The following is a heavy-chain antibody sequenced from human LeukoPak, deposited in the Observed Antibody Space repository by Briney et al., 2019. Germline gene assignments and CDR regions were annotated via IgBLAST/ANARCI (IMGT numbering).Heavy chain of an antibody. CDR3: ARRAVAGPSFDS. J-gene: IGHJ4*02. CDR2: IIPILGIA. D-gene: IGHD6-19*01. CDR1: GGTFSSYA. V-gene: IGHV1-69*04. Sequence: ASVKVSCKASGGTFSSYAISWVRQAPGQGLEWMGRIIPILGIANYAQKFQGRVTITADKSTSTAYMELSSLRSEGTAVYYCARRAVAGPSFDSWGQGTLVTVSS.